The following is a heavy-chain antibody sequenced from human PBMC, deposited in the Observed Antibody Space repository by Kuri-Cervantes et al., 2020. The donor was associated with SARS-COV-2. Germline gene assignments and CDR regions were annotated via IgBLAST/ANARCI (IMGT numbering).Heavy chain of an antibody. CDR3: ARAQGSGYEAFDY. CDR1: GFTFSSYG. J-gene: IGHJ4*02. Sequence: GGSLRLSCAASGFTFSSYGMHWVRQAPGKGLEWVAVIWYDGSNKYYADSVKGRFTISRDNSKNTLYLQMNSLRAEDTAVYYCARAQGSGYEAFDYWGQGTLVTVSS. D-gene: IGHD5-12*01. CDR2: IWYDGSNK. V-gene: IGHV3-33*08.